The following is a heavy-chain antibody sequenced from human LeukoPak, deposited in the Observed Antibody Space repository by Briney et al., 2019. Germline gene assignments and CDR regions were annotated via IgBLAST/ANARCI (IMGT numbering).Heavy chain of an antibody. CDR3: ARVPGPYTTSCFDY. V-gene: IGHV1-2*02. Sequence: ASVKVSCKTSGYTFTDYYLHWVRQAPGQGLEWMGRIDPNSGGTNYAQKFQVRVTVTRDTSISTVYMELSGLRSDDTAVYYCARVPGPYTTSCFDYWGQGTLVTVSS. CDR2: IDPNSGGT. D-gene: IGHD6-13*01. J-gene: IGHJ4*02. CDR1: GYTFTDYY.